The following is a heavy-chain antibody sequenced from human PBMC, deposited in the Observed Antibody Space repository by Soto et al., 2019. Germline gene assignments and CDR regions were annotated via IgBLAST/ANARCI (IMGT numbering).Heavy chain of an antibody. CDR1: GFTFSNAW. J-gene: IGHJ6*03. V-gene: IGHV3-15*01. CDR3: TTAYDFWSGYYSPSGYYYYMDV. CDR2: IKSKTDGGTT. D-gene: IGHD3-3*01. Sequence: GGSLRLSCAASGFTFSNAWMSWVRQAPGKGLEWVGRIKSKTDGGTTDYAAPVKGRFTISRDDSKNTLYLQMSSLKTEDTAVYYCTTAYDFWSGYYSPSGYYYYMDVWGKGTTVTVSS.